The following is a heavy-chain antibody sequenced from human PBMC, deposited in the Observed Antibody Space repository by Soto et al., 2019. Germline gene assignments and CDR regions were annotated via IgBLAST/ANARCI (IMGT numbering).Heavy chain of an antibody. Sequence: SETLSLTCTVSGGSISSGDYYWSWIRQRPGKGLEWIGYIYYSGSTNYNPSLKSRVTISVDTSKNQFSLKLSSVTAADTAVYYCARAAAAGTYYYGMDVWGQGTTVTVS. D-gene: IGHD6-13*01. CDR1: GGSISSGDYY. CDR3: ARAAAAGTYYYGMDV. CDR2: IYYSGST. V-gene: IGHV4-61*08. J-gene: IGHJ6*02.